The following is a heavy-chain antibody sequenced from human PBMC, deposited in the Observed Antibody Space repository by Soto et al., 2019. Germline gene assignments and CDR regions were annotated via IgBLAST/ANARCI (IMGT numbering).Heavy chain of an antibody. CDR3: ARLYPPLRGSSWLDY. D-gene: IGHD6-13*01. Sequence: SETLSLTCAVYGGSFSGYYWSWIRQPPGKGLEWIGEINHSGSTNYNPSLKSRVTISVDTSKNQFSLKLSSVTAADTAVYYCARLYPPLRGSSWLDYWGQGTLVTVSS. V-gene: IGHV4-34*01. J-gene: IGHJ4*02. CDR1: GGSFSGYY. CDR2: INHSGST.